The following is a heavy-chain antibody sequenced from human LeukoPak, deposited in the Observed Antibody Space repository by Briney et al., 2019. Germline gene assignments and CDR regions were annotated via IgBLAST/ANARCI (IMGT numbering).Heavy chain of an antibody. CDR2: ISGSGGRT. CDR1: GLTFSSYA. J-gene: IGHJ4*02. Sequence: PGGSLRLSCAASGLTFSSYAMSWVRQAPGKGLQWVSAISGSGGRTYYADSVKGRFTISRDNPKNTLYLQMNSLRAEDTAVYYCARDPLKAYYYDSSYFDDWGQGTLVTVSS. D-gene: IGHD3-22*01. V-gene: IGHV3-23*01. CDR3: ARDPLKAYYYDSSYFDD.